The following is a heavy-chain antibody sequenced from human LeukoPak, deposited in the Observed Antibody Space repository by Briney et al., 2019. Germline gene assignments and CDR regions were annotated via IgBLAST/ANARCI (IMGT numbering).Heavy chain of an antibody. Sequence: GGSLRLSCAASGFTFSSYGMHWVRQAPGKGLEWVAVIWYDGSNKYYADSVKGRFTISRDNSKNTLYLQMNSLRAEDTAVYYCARDPLAYCGGDCYPDYWGQGILVTVSS. CDR1: GFTFSSYG. CDR2: IWYDGSNK. V-gene: IGHV3-33*01. CDR3: ARDPLAYCGGDCYPDY. J-gene: IGHJ4*02. D-gene: IGHD2-21*02.